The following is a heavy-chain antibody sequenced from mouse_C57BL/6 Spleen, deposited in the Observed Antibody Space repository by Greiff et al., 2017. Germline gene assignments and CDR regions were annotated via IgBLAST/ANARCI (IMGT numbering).Heavy chain of an antibody. J-gene: IGHJ1*03. CDR3: ARSGITTDFDV. CDR2: IYPGSGNT. D-gene: IGHD1-1*01. CDR1: GYTFTDYY. V-gene: IGHV1-76*01. Sequence: QVQLQQSGAELVRPGASVKLSCKASGYTFTDYYINWVKQRPGQGLEWIARIYPGSGNTYYNEKFKGKATMTAEKASSTAYMQLSSLTSEDSAVYFGARSGITTDFDVWGTGTTVTVSS.